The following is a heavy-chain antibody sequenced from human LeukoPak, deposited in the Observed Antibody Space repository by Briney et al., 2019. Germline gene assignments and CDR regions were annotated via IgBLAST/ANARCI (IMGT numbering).Heavy chain of an antibody. Sequence: GGSLRLSCAASGFAFSSYSMNWVRQAPGKGLEWVSSISSSSSYIYYADSVKGRFTISRDNAKNSLYLQMNSLRAEDTAVYYCARDLAIHPVLKYWYFDLWGRGTLVTVSS. CDR2: ISSSSSYI. CDR3: ARDLAIHPVLKYWYFDL. J-gene: IGHJ2*01. V-gene: IGHV3-21*01. CDR1: GFAFSSYS.